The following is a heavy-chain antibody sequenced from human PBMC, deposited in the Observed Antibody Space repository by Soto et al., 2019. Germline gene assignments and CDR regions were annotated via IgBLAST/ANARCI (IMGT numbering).Heavy chain of an antibody. Sequence: GESLKISCGGSGDSFTSYWIAWVRQMPWKGLEWMGIIYPGDSDTRYSPSFQGQVTISADKSISTAYLQWSSLKASDTAMYYCARISYYSYYYGMDVWGQGTTVTVSS. CDR3: ARISYYSYYYGMDV. CDR2: IYPGDSDT. V-gene: IGHV5-51*01. D-gene: IGHD3-16*01. J-gene: IGHJ6*02. CDR1: GDSFTSYW.